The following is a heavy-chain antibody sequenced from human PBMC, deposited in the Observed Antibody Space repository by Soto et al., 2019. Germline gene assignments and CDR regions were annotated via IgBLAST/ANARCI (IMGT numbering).Heavy chain of an antibody. V-gene: IGHV1-46*01. CDR3: ASQGGLTYYYDSSGYLVY. Sequence: GASVKVSCKASGYTFTSYYMHWVRQAPGQGLEWMGIINPSGGSTSYAQKFQGRVTMTRDTSTSTVYMELSSLRSEDTAVYYCASQGGLTYYYDSSGYLVYWGQGTLVTVSS. CDR2: INPSGGST. D-gene: IGHD3-22*01. J-gene: IGHJ4*02. CDR1: GYTFTSYY.